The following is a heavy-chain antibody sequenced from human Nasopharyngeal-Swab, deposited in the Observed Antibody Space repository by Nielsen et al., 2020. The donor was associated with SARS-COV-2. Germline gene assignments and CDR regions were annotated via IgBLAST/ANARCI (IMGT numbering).Heavy chain of an antibody. D-gene: IGHD2-8*02. V-gene: IGHV1-2*06. CDR2: INPNSGGT. Sequence: ASVKVSCKASGYTFTGYYVHWVRQAPGQGLEWMGRINPNSGGTDYAQKFQGRVTMTRDTSISTAYMELNRLRSDDTALYYCAKDTGFNGMDVWGQGTTVTVSS. CDR1: GYTFTGYY. CDR3: AKDTGFNGMDV. J-gene: IGHJ6*02.